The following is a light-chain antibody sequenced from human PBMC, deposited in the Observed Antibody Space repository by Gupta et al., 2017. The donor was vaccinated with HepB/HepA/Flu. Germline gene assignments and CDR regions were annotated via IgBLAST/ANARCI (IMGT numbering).Light chain of an antibody. Sequence: QPVLTQPPSVSGAPGQRVTISCTGRRSNIGAGFDVHWYQQLPGTAPKLLVFGNNNRPSGVPDRFSASESGTSASLVITGLLAEDEGDYYCQSWDSGLSGLVFGGGTKLTVL. CDR1: RSNIGAGFD. CDR2: GNN. CDR3: QSWDSGLSGLV. J-gene: IGLJ2*01. V-gene: IGLV1-40*01.